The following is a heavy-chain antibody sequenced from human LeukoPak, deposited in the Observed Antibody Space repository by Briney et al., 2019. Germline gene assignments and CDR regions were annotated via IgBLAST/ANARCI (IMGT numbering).Heavy chain of an antibody. CDR3: AKEKDYYVSGSNSD. Sequence: PGRSLRLSCAAFGFIFSRYGMHWVRQAPGKGLEWVAVISYEGKNKYYADSVKGRFTISRDNSMNTLYLEMNSLRPEDTAVYFCAKEKDYYVSGSNSDWGQGTLVTVSS. D-gene: IGHD3-10*01. CDR2: ISYEGKNK. V-gene: IGHV3-30*18. CDR1: GFIFSRYG. J-gene: IGHJ4*02.